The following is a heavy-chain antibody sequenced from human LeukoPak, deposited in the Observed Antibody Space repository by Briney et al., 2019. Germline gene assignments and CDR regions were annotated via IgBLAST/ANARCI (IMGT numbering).Heavy chain of an antibody. CDR3: ARVGFSKFYHHMDV. V-gene: IGHV1-18*01. Sequence: ASVKVSCRASGYTLTSYGINWVRQATGQGLEWLGWVSAYTGDTKYAQNLQGRVNITTDTSTSTAYMELKSLRSDDTAVYYCARVGFSKFYHHMDVWGKGTTVTVSS. CDR1: GYTLTSYG. J-gene: IGHJ6*03. D-gene: IGHD4-11*01. CDR2: VSAYTGDT.